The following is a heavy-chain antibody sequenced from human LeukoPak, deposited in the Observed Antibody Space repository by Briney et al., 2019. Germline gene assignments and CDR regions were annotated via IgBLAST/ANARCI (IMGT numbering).Heavy chain of an antibody. CDR2: VYYTGST. CDR3: ARHFAYSSSSYFDY. CDR1: AGSVSNYY. J-gene: IGHJ4*02. Sequence: SETLSLTCSVSAGSVSNYYWGWIRQPPGGGLEWVGYVYYTGSTNYNPSLKSRVTMFEDKSKNQFSLRLYSVTVADTAVYYCARHFAYSSSSYFDYWGQGSLVTVSS. D-gene: IGHD6-6*01. V-gene: IGHV4-59*08.